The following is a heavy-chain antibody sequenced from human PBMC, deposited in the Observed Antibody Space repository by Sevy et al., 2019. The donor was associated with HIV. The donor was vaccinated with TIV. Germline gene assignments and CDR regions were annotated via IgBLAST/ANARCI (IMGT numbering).Heavy chain of an antibody. CDR1: GGSMNIYY. Sequence: SETLSLTCSVSGGSMNIYYWSWIRQPPGKRLEWIGFTYYIGTTNYNPSPKSRVTISIDTSKNQFSLKLSSVTAADTAVYYCGRVGFNWNDVDYWGQGILVTVSS. CDR2: TYYIGTT. D-gene: IGHD1-20*01. CDR3: GRVGFNWNDVDY. J-gene: IGHJ4*02. V-gene: IGHV4-59*01.